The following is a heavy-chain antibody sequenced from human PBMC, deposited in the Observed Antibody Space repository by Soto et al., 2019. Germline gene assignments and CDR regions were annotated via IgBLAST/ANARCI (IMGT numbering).Heavy chain of an antibody. J-gene: IGHJ4*03. CDR2: ILSGGQNR. V-gene: IGHV3-33*01. CDR1: ASTFSRQG. D-gene: IGHD3-3*01. Sequence: SLTPACAPSASTFSRQGSHCDRHAPNDVLGWVAVILSGGQNRYNRDSVKGRLTNSRDDSKNTVYLQLDSLRAEDTAIYYGARDSLGWPTDFDFWGQGAMDTVSS. CDR3: ARDSLGWPTDFDF.